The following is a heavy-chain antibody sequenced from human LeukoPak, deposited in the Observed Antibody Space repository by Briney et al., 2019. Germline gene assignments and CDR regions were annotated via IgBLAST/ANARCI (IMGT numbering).Heavy chain of an antibody. J-gene: IGHJ4*02. Sequence: SETLSLTCTVSGGSISSRSYYWGWIRQPPGKGLEWIGSIYNTGSTYYNSSLKSRVTISVDTSKNQFSLKLSSVTAADTAVYYCARDRLGLRFLEWLDYWGQGTLVTVSS. CDR1: GGSISSRSYY. CDR2: IYNTGST. CDR3: ARDRLGLRFLEWLDY. D-gene: IGHD3-3*01. V-gene: IGHV4-39*02.